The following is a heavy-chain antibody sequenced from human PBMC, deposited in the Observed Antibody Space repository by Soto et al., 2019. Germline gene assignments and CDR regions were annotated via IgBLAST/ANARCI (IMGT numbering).Heavy chain of an antibody. CDR3: ARGRDWLYGMDV. CDR1: GFTFSSYA. V-gene: IGHV3-30-3*01. Sequence: QVQLVESGGGVVQPGRSLRLSCAASGFTFSSYAMHWVRQAPGKGLEWVAVISYDGSNKYYADSVKGRFTISRDNSKNTLYLQMNSLRAEDTAVYYCARGRDWLYGMDVWGQGTTVTVSS. J-gene: IGHJ6*02. D-gene: IGHD2-21*01. CDR2: ISYDGSNK.